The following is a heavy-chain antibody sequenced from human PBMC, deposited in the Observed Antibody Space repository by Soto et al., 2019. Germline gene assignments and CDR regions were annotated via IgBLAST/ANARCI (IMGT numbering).Heavy chain of an antibody. J-gene: IGHJ4*02. CDR1: GFTFSNYA. CDR2: ISGGSGDST. V-gene: IGHV3-23*01. CDR3: AKNQPSWATRAAFDY. Sequence: VGSLRLSCAASGFTFSNYAMNWVRQAPGKGLEWVSGISGGSGDSTFYADSVKGRFTISRDNSKNTLHLQMNSLRTEDTAVYYCAKNQPSWATRAAFDYWGQGTLVTVSS. D-gene: IGHD2-2*01.